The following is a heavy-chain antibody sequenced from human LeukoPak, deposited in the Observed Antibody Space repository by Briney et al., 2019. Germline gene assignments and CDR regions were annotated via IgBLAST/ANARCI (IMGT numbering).Heavy chain of an antibody. J-gene: IGHJ4*02. Sequence: PGGSLRLSCAASGFTFSSYGMHWVRQAPGKGLEWVAFIRYDASNKYYADSVKGRFTISRDNSKNTLYLQMNSLRAEDTAVYYCAKGQGSGSYYNGYDYWGQGTLVTVSS. CDR2: IRYDASNK. D-gene: IGHD3-10*01. CDR1: GFTFSSYG. CDR3: AKGQGSGSYYNGYDY. V-gene: IGHV3-30*02.